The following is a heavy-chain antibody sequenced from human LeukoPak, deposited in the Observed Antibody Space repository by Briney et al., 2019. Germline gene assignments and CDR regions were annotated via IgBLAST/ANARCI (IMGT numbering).Heavy chain of an antibody. V-gene: IGHV3-7*01. Sequence: TGGSLRLSCAASGFTFSSYWMSWVRQAPGKGLEWVANIKQDGSEKYYVDSVKGRFTISRDNAKNSLYLQMNSLRAEDTAVYYCARAPVWFGRPGAFDIWGQGTMVTVSS. CDR3: ARAPVWFGRPGAFDI. D-gene: IGHD3-10*01. J-gene: IGHJ3*02. CDR1: GFTFSSYW. CDR2: IKQDGSEK.